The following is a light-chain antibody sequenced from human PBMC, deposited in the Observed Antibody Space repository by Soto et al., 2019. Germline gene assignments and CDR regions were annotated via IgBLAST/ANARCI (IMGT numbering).Light chain of an antibody. CDR1: QGVGGW. Sequence: IQMPQSPSSVSASVGDRVTMTCRASQGVGGWLAWYQPKPGKVPKLLSYATSSLHSGVPSRFSGSGSGTDFTISISSLQPEDFATYCCQQTHSLPLSFGPGTKVDIK. V-gene: IGKV1-12*01. CDR2: ATS. CDR3: QQTHSLPLS. J-gene: IGKJ3*01.